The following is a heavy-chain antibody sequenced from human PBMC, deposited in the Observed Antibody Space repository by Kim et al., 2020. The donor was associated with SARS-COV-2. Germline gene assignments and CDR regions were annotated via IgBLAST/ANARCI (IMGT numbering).Heavy chain of an antibody. CDR1: GGSVSSGSYY. CDR2: IYYSGST. D-gene: IGHD3-16*01. Sequence: SETLSLTCTVSGGSVSSGSYYWSWIRQPPGKGLEWIGYIYYSGSTNYNPSLKSRVTISVDTSKNQFSLKLSSVTAADTAVYYCARVQLRLGEFYFDYWGQGTLVTVSS. CDR3: ARVQLRLGEFYFDY. J-gene: IGHJ4*02. V-gene: IGHV4-61*01.